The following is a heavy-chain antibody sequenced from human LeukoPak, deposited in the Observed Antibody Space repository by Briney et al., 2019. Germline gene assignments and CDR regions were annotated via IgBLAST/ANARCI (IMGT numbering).Heavy chain of an antibody. J-gene: IGHJ6*03. Sequence: GGSLRLSCAASGFTFSSFEMNWVRQAPGRGLEWLSHISTSGGTKYYADFVKGRFTISRDNAENSVYLQMSGLTAEDTGLYYCARDATTAVGWVYMDVWGKGTTVTISS. CDR2: ISTSGGTK. V-gene: IGHV3-48*03. CDR3: ARDATTAVGWVYMDV. D-gene: IGHD6-13*01. CDR1: GFTFSSFE.